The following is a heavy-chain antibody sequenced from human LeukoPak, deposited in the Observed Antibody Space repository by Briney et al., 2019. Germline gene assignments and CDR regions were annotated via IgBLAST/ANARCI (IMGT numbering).Heavy chain of an antibody. CDR3: ARDSGGARYYYDSSGYYLGDYFDY. J-gene: IGHJ4*02. CDR2: IYTSGST. CDR1: GGSISSYY. Sequence: SETLSLTCTVSGGSISSYYWSWIRQPAGKGLEWIGRIYTSGSTNYNPSLKSRFTMSVDTSMNQFSLKLSSVTAADTAVYYCARDSGGARYYYDSSGYYLGDYFDYWGQGTLVTVSS. D-gene: IGHD3-22*01. V-gene: IGHV4-4*07.